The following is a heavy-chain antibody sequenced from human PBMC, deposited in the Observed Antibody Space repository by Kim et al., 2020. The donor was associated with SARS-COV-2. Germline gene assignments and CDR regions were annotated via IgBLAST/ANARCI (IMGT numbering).Heavy chain of an antibody. J-gene: IGHJ6*02. CDR2: INHSGST. CDR3: ARATRKVEMAQGGYGMDV. Sequence: SETLSLTCAVYGGSFSGYYWSWIRQPPGKGLEWIGEINHSGSTNYNPSLKSRVTISVDTSKNQFSLKLSSVTAADTAVYYCARATRKVEMAQGGYGMDVWGQGTTVTVSS. CDR1: GGSFSGYY. D-gene: IGHD2-15*01. V-gene: IGHV4-34*01.